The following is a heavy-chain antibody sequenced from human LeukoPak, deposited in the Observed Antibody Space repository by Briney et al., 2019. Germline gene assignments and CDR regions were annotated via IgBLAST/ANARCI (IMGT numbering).Heavy chain of an antibody. V-gene: IGHV4-59*12. CDR1: GGSISSYY. CDR3: AYPTVVTRGYY. D-gene: IGHD4-23*01. Sequence: SETLSLTCTVSGGSISSYYWSWIRQPPGKGLEWIGYIYYSGSTNYNPSLKSRVTISVDTSKNQFSLKLSSVTAADTAVYYCAYPTVVTRGYYWGQGTLVTVSS. J-gene: IGHJ4*02. CDR2: IYYSGST.